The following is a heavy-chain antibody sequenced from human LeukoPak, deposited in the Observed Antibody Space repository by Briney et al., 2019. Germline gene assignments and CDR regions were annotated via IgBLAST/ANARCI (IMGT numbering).Heavy chain of an antibody. J-gene: IGHJ6*03. V-gene: IGHV4-39*01. Sequence: NTSETLSLTCTVSGGSIGSSSYYWGWIRQPPGKGLEWIGNIYYSGSTYFNPSLKSRVTISVDTSKNQFSLRLSAVTAADTAVYYCASVRRGFGESSKYYSYYYMDVWGNGTTVTISS. CDR3: ASVRRGFGESSKYYSYYYMDV. CDR1: GGSIGSSSYY. D-gene: IGHD3-10*01. CDR2: IYYSGST.